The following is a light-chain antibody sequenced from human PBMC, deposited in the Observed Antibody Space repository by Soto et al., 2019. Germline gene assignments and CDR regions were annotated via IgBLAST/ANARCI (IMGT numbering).Light chain of an antibody. J-gene: IGKJ1*01. CDR3: QQYNSYSRTWT. CDR1: QSISSW. V-gene: IGKV1-5*03. CDR2: KAS. Sequence: DIQMTQSPSTLSASVGDRVTITCRASQSISSWLAWYQQKPGKAPKLLIFKASSLESGVPSRFSGSGSGTEFTLTISSLQPDDFATSYCQQYNSYSRTWTFGQGTKVEIK.